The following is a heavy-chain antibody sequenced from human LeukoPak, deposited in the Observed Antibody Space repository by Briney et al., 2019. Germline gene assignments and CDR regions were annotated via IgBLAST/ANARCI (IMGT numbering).Heavy chain of an antibody. Sequence: GASVKVSCKASGYTFTDYSIHWVRQAPGQALEWMGSINPKSDVTNYAQKFQGRVTMTSDTSINSGYMELTRLTSGDTAIYFCASKYLGQSDNWYFYFYGLDVWGQGTAVTVSS. V-gene: IGHV1-2*02. J-gene: IGHJ6*02. CDR3: ASKYLGQSDNWYFYFYGLDV. CDR1: GYTFTDYS. D-gene: IGHD5-24*01. CDR2: INPKSDVT.